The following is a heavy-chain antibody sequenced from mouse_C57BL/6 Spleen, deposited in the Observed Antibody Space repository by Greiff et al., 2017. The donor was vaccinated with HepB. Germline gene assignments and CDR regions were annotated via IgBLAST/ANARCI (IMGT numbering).Heavy chain of an antibody. D-gene: IGHD3-2*02. V-gene: IGHV1-81*01. CDR1: GYTFTSYG. Sequence: VKLMESGAELARPGASVKLSCKASGYTFTSYGISWVKQRTGQGLEWIGEIYPRSGNTYYNEKFKGKATLTADKSSSTAYMELRSLTSEDSAVYFGEAAQAEFAYWGQGTLVTVSA. CDR3: EAAQAEFAY. CDR2: IYPRSGNT. J-gene: IGHJ3*01.